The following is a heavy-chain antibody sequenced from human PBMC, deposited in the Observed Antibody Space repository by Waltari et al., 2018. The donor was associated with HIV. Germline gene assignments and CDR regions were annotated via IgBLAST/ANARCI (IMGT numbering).Heavy chain of an antibody. Sequence: QVQLQESGPGLVKPSQTLSLTCTVSGGSISSGSYSGSWIRQPAGKGLEWIGRIYTSGSTNYNPSLKSRVTISVDTSKNQFSLKLSSVTAADTAVYYCAREIVGATSRHDYWGQGTLVTVSS. CDR1: GGSISSGSYS. J-gene: IGHJ4*02. V-gene: IGHV4-61*02. D-gene: IGHD1-26*01. CDR2: IYTSGST. CDR3: AREIVGATSRHDY.